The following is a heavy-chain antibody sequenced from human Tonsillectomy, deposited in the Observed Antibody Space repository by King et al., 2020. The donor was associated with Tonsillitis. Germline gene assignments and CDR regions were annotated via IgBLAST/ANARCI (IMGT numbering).Heavy chain of an antibody. V-gene: IGHV3-43*02. CDR2: FIGDGGST. CDR1: GFTFGYYA. D-gene: IGHD4-23*01. CDR3: PKAPGRWLHDGFDI. J-gene: IGHJ3*02. Sequence: VQLVESGGGVVQPGGSLRLSCAASGFTFGYYAMHGVRQAPGKGLEWVFLFIGDGGSTDYADSVKGRFTISRDNSENSLYLQRNSLGTEDTALYYCPKAPGRWLHDGFDIWGQGTMVTVSS.